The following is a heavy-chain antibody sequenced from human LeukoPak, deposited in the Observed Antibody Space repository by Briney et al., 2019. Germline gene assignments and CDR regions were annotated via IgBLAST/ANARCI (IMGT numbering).Heavy chain of an antibody. CDR2: ISAYNGNT. J-gene: IGHJ5*02. CDR3: AGVGSTVTMSLFDP. CDR1: GYTFTSYG. D-gene: IGHD4-11*01. Sequence: ASVKVSCKASGYTFTSYGISWVRQAPGQGLEWMGWISAYNGNTNYAQKLQGRVTMTTDTSTSTAYMELRSLRSDDTAVYYCAGVGSTVTMSLFDPWGQGTLVTVSS. V-gene: IGHV1-18*01.